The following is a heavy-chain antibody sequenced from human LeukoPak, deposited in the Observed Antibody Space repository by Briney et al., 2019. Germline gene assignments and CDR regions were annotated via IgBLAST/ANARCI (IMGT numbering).Heavy chain of an antibody. V-gene: IGHV2-70*11. D-gene: IGHD1-26*01. CDR1: GFSLSTSGVC. CDR3: ARNYGGSFYFDY. Sequence: SGPTLVNPTQTLTLTCTFYGFSLSTSGVCVTWIRQPPGKALEWLARIDWDDDKYYSTSVKTRLTISKDTSKNQVVLTMTNMEPVDTATYYCARNYGGSFYFDYWGQGTLVTVSS. CDR2: IDWDDDK. J-gene: IGHJ4*02.